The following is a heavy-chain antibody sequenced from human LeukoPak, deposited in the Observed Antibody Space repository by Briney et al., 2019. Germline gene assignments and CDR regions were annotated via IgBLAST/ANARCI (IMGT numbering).Heavy chain of an antibody. Sequence: SETLSLTCTVSGGSISNYYWSWIRQPPGKGLEWIGYIYYTRSTHYNPSLKSRVTISVDTSKNQFSLKLSSVTAADTAVYYCASRCGGNSDSCWFDPWGQGTLVTVSS. V-gene: IGHV4-59*12. CDR2: IYYTRST. J-gene: IGHJ5*02. CDR3: ASRCGGNSDSCWFDP. CDR1: GGSISNYY. D-gene: IGHD4-23*01.